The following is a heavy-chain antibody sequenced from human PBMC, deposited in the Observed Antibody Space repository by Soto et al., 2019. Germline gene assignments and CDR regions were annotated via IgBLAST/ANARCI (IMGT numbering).Heavy chain of an antibody. J-gene: IGHJ6*02. CDR3: AGGRIVVVGSRAYYGMDV. Sequence: QVHLLLQSGAEVKKTGSSVKVSCKASGGTPSNSAISWVRQAPGQGLEWMGGIIPVFGLVKYAQNFQGRVTITADESTNTAYMELSSLRPEDTAVYYCAGGRIVVVGSRAYYGMDVWGQGTTVNVSS. CDR1: GGTPSNSA. CDR2: IIPVFGLV. D-gene: IGHD3-22*01. V-gene: IGHV1-69*01.